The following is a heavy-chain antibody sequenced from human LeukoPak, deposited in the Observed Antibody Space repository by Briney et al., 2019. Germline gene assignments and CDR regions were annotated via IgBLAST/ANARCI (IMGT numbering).Heavy chain of an antibody. Sequence: GGSLGLSCAASGFTFDDYAMHWVRQAPGKGLEWVSLISWDGGSTYYADSVKGRFTISRDNSKNSLYLQMNSLRAEDTALYYCAKDFYGGSGVYYYYMDVWGKGTTVTVSS. CDR1: GFTFDDYA. J-gene: IGHJ6*03. CDR3: AKDFYGGSGVYYYYMDV. V-gene: IGHV3-43D*03. CDR2: ISWDGGST. D-gene: IGHD4-23*01.